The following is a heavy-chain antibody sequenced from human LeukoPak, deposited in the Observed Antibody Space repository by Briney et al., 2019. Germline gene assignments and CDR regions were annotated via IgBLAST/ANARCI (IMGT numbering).Heavy chain of an antibody. Sequence: SETLSLTCTVSGGSISSYYWSWIRQPPGKRLEWIGYIYHSGSTKYNPSLKSRVTLSVGTSKNQFSLKLSSVTAADTAVYYCARPYTSGWFGAFDIWGQGTMATVSS. V-gene: IGHV4-59*08. CDR1: GGSISSYY. D-gene: IGHD6-19*01. CDR3: ARPYTSGWFGAFDI. J-gene: IGHJ3*02. CDR2: IYHSGST.